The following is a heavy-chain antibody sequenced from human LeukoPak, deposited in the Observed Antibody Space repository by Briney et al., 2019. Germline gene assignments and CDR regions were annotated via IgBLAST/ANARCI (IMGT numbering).Heavy chain of an antibody. D-gene: IGHD4-17*01. J-gene: IGHJ5*02. V-gene: IGHV3-33*08. CDR3: ARDLTVTNNWFDP. CDR2: IWYDGSNK. CDR1: GFTFSSYS. Sequence: HPGGSLRLSCAASGFTFSSYSMNWVRQAPGKGLEWVAVIWYDGSNKYYADSVKGRFTISRDNSKNTLYLQMNSLRAEDTAVYYCARDLTVTNNWFDPWGQGTLVTVSS.